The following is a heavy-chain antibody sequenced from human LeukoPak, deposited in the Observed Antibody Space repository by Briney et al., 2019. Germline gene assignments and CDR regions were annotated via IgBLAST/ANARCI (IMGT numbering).Heavy chain of an antibody. D-gene: IGHD5/OR15-5a*01. CDR1: GGSVSNYY. V-gene: IGHV4-59*02. Sequence: SETLSLTCTVSGGSVSNYYWSWIRQSPGKGLEWIGYIFSNGRTDYNPSLKSRVTISVDTSKNQFSLKLSSVTAADTAVYYCARDALPLDFDYWGQGTLVTVSS. J-gene: IGHJ4*02. CDR2: IFSNGRT. CDR3: ARDALPLDFDY.